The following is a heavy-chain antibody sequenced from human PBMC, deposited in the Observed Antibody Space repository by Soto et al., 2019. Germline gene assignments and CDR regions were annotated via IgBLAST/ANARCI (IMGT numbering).Heavy chain of an antibody. J-gene: IGHJ6*03. D-gene: IGHD2-15*01. CDR2: INPSGGST. Sequence: GQGLEWMGIINPSGGSTNYAQKFQGRVTMTRDTSTSTAYMELSRLRSDDTAVYYCARAPLRGYCSGGSCYRDYYYYYYMDVWGKGTTVTVSS. CDR3: ARAPLRGYCSGGSCYRDYYYYYYMDV. V-gene: IGHV1-46*01.